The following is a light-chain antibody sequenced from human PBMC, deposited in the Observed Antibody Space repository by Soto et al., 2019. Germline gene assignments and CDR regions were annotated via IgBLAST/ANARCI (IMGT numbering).Light chain of an antibody. CDR2: DAS. V-gene: IGKV3-20*01. CDR1: QSVSSN. Sequence: DIEMTQAPATLSASPGERATLSCRASQSVSSNLAWYQQKPGQAPRLLIYDASSRATGIPDRFSGSGSGTDFTLTISRLEPEDFAVYYCQQYGSSPRTFGQGTEVDIK. J-gene: IGKJ1*01. CDR3: QQYGSSPRT.